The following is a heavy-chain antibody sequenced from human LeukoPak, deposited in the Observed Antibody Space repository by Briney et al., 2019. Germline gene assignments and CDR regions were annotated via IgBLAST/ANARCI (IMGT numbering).Heavy chain of an antibody. CDR1: GGSISSGGYS. J-gene: IGHJ6*03. Sequence: PSETLSLTCAVSGGSISSGGYSWSWIRQPPGKGLEWIGYIYYSGSTNYNPSLKSRVTISVDTSKNQFSLKLGSVTAADTAVYYCARHRSSTSYRPSYYYYMDVWGKGTTVTVSS. D-gene: IGHD2-2*01. CDR2: IYYSGST. V-gene: IGHV4-30-2*03. CDR3: ARHRSSTSYRPSYYYYMDV.